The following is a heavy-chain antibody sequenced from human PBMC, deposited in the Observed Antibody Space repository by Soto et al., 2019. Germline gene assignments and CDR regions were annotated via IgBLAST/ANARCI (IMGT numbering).Heavy chain of an antibody. Sequence: GGSLRLSCAASGFTFSSYWMHWVRQAPGKGLVWVSRISSDGSSTSYADSVKGRFTISRDNAKNTLYLQMNSLRAEDTAVYYCARVWQQLPDYWGQGTLVTVSS. CDR1: GFTFSSYW. V-gene: IGHV3-74*01. CDR2: ISSDGSST. D-gene: IGHD6-13*01. CDR3: ARVWQQLPDY. J-gene: IGHJ4*02.